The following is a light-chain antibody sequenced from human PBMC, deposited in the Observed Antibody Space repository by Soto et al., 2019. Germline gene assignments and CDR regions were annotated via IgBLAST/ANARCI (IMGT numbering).Light chain of an antibody. CDR2: TAS. V-gene: IGKV1-5*03. J-gene: IGKJ4*01. CDR3: QQYEAYPLT. Sequence: DIQMTQSPSTLSASVGDRVTITCRASQSINSWLAWYQQKPGKAPKLLVYTASSLESGVPSRFSGSGSGTEFTLTISNLQPDDFATYYCQQYEAYPLTFGGGTRVEIK. CDR1: QSINSW.